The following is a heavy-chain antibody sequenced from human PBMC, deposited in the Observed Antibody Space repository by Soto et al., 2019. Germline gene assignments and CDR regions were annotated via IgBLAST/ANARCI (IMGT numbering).Heavy chain of an antibody. CDR2: ISGSGGST. CDR1: GFTFSSYA. CDR3: AKASSDYDFWSGYYTRGENYFDY. V-gene: IGHV3-23*01. Sequence: EVQLLESGGGLVQPGGSLRLSCAASGFTFSSYAMSWVRQAPGKGLEWVSAISGSGGSTYYADSVKGRFTISRDNSKNTLDLQMNSLRAEDTAVYYCAKASSDYDFWSGYYTRGENYFDYWGQGTLVTVSS. J-gene: IGHJ4*02. D-gene: IGHD3-3*01.